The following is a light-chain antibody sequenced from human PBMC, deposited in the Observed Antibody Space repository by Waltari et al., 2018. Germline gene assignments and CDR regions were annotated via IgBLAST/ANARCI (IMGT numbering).Light chain of an antibody. CDR2: EVS. J-gene: IGKJ4*01. Sequence: DIVMTQTPLSLSVTPGQPASISCKSSDSLLFSNGKTYMYWFLPRPGQSPQLLIYEVSSRLSGVPDRFSGSGSGTDFTLKISRVEAEDVGIYYCMQGIHLPLTFGGGTKVEIK. V-gene: IGKV2-29*02. CDR3: MQGIHLPLT. CDR1: DSLLFSNGKTY.